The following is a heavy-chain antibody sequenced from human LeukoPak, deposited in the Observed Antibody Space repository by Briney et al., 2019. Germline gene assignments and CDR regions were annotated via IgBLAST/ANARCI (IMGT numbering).Heavy chain of an antibody. CDR1: GGSISSSSYY. V-gene: IGHV4-61*01. D-gene: IGHD3/OR15-3a*01. J-gene: IGHJ4*02. CDR3: ARDSGTGFDY. Sequence: SETLSLTCTVSGGSISSSSYYWSWIRQPPGKGLEWIGYIYYSGSTNYNPSLKSRVTISVDTSKNQFSLKLSSVTAADTAVYYCARDSGTGFDYWGQGTLVTVSS. CDR2: IYYSGST.